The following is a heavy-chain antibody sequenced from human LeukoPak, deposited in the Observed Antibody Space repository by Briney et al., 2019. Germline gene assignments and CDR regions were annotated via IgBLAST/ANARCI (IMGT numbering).Heavy chain of an antibody. Sequence: GGSLRLSCAASGFTFDDYAMHWVRQAPGKGLEWVSGISWNSGSIGYADSVKGRFTISRDNSKNTLYLQMNSLRAEDTAVYYCAKDRSYGVVPAPGRWFDPWGQGTLVTVSS. CDR3: AKDRSYGVVPAPGRWFDP. D-gene: IGHD2-2*01. CDR2: ISWNSGSI. J-gene: IGHJ5*02. CDR1: GFTFDDYA. V-gene: IGHV3-9*01.